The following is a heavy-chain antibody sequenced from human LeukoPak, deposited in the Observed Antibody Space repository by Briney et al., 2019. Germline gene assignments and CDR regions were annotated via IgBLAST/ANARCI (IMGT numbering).Heavy chain of an antibody. CDR2: ISGSGDNT. V-gene: IGHV3-23*01. CDR3: AKCWTSDGVCLNFDH. D-gene: IGHD2-8*01. CDR1: GLSFRSYG. Sequence: GGXXRLSCEASGLSFRSYGMSWVRQAPGKGLEWVSGISGSGDNTYYTDSVKGRFTISRDNYKKTLYLQMSSLRVEDTAVYYCAKCWTSDGVCLNFDHWGQGALVTVSS. J-gene: IGHJ4*02.